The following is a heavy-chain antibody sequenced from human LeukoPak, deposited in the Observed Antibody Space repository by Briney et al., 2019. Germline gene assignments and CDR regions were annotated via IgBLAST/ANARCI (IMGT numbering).Heavy chain of an antibody. Sequence: VASVKVSCKASGYTFTGYYMHWVRQAPGQGLEWMGWINPNSGGTNYAQKFQGRVTMTRDTSISTAYMELSRLRSDDAAVYYCARRRDRGVIPNGFDPWGQGTLVTVSS. J-gene: IGHJ5*02. CDR3: ARRRDRGVIPNGFDP. V-gene: IGHV1-2*02. D-gene: IGHD3-10*01. CDR2: INPNSGGT. CDR1: GYTFTGYY.